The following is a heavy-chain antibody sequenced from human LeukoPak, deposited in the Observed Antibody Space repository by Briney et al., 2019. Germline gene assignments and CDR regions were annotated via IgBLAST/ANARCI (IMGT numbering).Heavy chain of an antibody. D-gene: IGHD4-23*01. CDR1: GDSVSSGNYY. CDR2: IYYGGST. J-gene: IGHJ4*02. Sequence: SETLSLTCTVSGDSVSSGNYYWSWIRQPPGKGLEWIGYIYYGGSTNYNPSLKSRVSISVDTSKNQFSLKLSSVTAADTAVYYCARDLYPGGSDFGYWGQGTLVTVSS. V-gene: IGHV4-61*01. CDR3: ARDLYPGGSDFGY.